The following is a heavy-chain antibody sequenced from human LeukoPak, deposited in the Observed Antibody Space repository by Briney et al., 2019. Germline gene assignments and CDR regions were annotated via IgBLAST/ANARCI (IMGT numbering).Heavy chain of an antibody. CDR2: IYSDGST. D-gene: IGHD1-26*01. CDR1: GFIVSGDF. Sequence: GGSLRLSRAASGFIVSGDFMSWVRQAPGKGLEWVSVIYSDGSTYYADSVKGRFTISRDNSENTLDLQMTGLRAEDTAVYYCARERGRGRDSPWFDYWGQGTLVTVSS. CDR3: ARERGRGRDSPWFDY. J-gene: IGHJ4*02. V-gene: IGHV3-53*01.